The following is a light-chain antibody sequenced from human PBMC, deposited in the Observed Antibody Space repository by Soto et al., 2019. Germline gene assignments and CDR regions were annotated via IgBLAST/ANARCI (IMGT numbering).Light chain of an antibody. Sequence: PGALAGSPGEVATLSCRASQSVRDNLAWYQQKPGQAPRLLIYRASIRATGVPARFSGSGSGTEFTLTISGLQSEDVSIYFCQHYNFWPHSFGQGTKVDIK. CDR2: RAS. CDR1: QSVRDN. CDR3: QHYNFWPHS. V-gene: IGKV3-15*01. J-gene: IGKJ2*01.